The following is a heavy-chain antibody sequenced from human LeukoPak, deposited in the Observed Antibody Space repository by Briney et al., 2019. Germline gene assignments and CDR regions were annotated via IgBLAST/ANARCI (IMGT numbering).Heavy chain of an antibody. V-gene: IGHV3-7*05. D-gene: IGHD2-2*01. CDR2: IKPDGSEK. J-gene: IGHJ4*02. Sequence: PGGSLRPSCAASGFSFSNYWMAWVRQAPGKGPEWVANIKPDGSEKYYVDSVKGRFTISRDNAKNSLSLQMGSLTAEDTAVYYCARYGCSSSCYGFDCWGQGTLVTVSS. CDR3: ARYGCSSSCYGFDC. CDR1: GFSFSNYW.